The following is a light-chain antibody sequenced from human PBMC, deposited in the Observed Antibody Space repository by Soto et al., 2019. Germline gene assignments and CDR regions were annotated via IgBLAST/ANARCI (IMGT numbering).Light chain of an antibody. CDR3: QQYGSSPWT. CDR1: QSVSSSY. Sequence: EIVLTQSPVTLSLSPGERATLSCMASQSVSSSYLAWYQQKPGQAPRLLIYGASSRATGIPDRFSGSGSGTDFTLTISRLEPEDFAVYYCQQYGSSPWTFGQGTTVDI. CDR2: GAS. V-gene: IGKV3-20*01. J-gene: IGKJ1*01.